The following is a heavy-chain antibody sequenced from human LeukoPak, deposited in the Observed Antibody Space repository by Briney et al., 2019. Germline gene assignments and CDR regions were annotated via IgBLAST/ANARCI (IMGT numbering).Heavy chain of an antibody. D-gene: IGHD2-2*01. CDR3: ARGDCSSTSCYGMFDY. CDR1: GGTFSSYA. V-gene: IGHV1-69*05. J-gene: IGHJ4*02. CDR2: IIPIFGTA. Sequence: AVKVSCKASGGTFSSYAISWVRQAPGQGLEWVGGIIPIFGTANYAQKFQGRVTITTDESTSTAYMELSSLRSEDTAVYYCARGDCSSTSCYGMFDYWGQGTLVTVSS.